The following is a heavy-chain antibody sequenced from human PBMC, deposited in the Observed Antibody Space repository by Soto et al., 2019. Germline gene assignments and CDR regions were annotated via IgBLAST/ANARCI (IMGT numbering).Heavy chain of an antibody. CDR3: ARVYYSSGRSLDY. J-gene: IGHJ4*02. Sequence: PSEPLSLTCSVSGGSINSAGYYLTWIRHHPGKGLEWIGHIYYSWSTYYNPSLKGRVTISVDASKNQLSLKLTSVTPADTAVYYLARVYYSSGRSLDYGGQGTMVTVSS. CDR2: IYYSWST. V-gene: IGHV4-31*03. D-gene: IGHD3-10*01. CDR1: GGSINSAGYY.